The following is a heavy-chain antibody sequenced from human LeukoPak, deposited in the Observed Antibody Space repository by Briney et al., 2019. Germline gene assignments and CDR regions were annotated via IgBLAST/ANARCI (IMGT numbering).Heavy chain of an antibody. J-gene: IGHJ6*03. CDR2: INPNSGGT. CDR1: GYTFTGYY. D-gene: IGHD2-21*01. CDR3: ARGAVVNYYYYYMDV. V-gene: IGHV1-2*02. Sequence: ASVKVSCKASGYTFTGYYMHWVRQAPGQGLEWMGWINPNSGGTKYAQKFQGRVIMTRNTSISTVYMELSSLRSEDTAVYYCARGAVVNYYYYYMDVWGKGTTVTISS.